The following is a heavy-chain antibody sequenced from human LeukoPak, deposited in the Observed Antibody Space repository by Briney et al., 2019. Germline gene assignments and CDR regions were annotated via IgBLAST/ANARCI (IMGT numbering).Heavy chain of an antibody. CDR1: GFPFNSNA. CDR2: IGDSGGNT. J-gene: IGHJ4*02. Sequence: GGSLRLSCAASGFPFNSNAMSWVRQAPGKGLEWVSSIGDSGGNTYYADSVKGRFTISRDNSKNTLYLQMNSLRAEDTAVYYCAKELDYPDYWGQGTLVTVSS. D-gene: IGHD3-16*01. CDR3: AKELDYPDY. V-gene: IGHV3-23*01.